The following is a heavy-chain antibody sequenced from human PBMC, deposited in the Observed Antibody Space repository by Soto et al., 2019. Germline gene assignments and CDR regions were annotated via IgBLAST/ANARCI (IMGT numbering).Heavy chain of an antibody. CDR3: ARRGSR. D-gene: IGHD2-15*01. J-gene: IGHJ3*01. CDR1: GFTFSSSE. V-gene: IGHV3-48*03. Sequence: GESLRLSCAASGFTFSSSEMYWVRQAPGKGLEWISYIHPGGQTIFYAESVKGRFTISRDNAKHSVYLQMNSLRAEDTAVYYCARRGSRWGRGTKVTV. CDR2: IHPGGQTI.